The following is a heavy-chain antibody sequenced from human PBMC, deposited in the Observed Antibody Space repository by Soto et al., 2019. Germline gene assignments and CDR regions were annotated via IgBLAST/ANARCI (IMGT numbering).Heavy chain of an antibody. D-gene: IGHD2-15*01. CDR2: IRNQSYQETT. CDR1: GFPFDDFA. J-gene: IGHJ4*02. CDR3: AAWAEGATEVH. Sequence: PGGSLRLSCTGSGFPFDDFAINWVRQAPGKGLEWVGLIRNQSYQETTEYAASVEGRFTISRDNSKAMLYLQMNSLRAEDTAVYYCAAWAEGATEVHWGQGTLVTVSS. V-gene: IGHV3-49*04.